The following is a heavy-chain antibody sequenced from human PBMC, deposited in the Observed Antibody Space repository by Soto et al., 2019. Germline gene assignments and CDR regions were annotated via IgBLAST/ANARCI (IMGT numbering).Heavy chain of an antibody. Sequence: GESLKISCKGSGYSFTSYWIGWVRQMPGKGLEWMGIIYPGDSDTRYSPSFQGQVTISADKSISTAYLQWSSLKASDTAMYYCARHGGYDSIGYPRDAFDIWGQGTMVTVSS. CDR1: GYSFTSYW. CDR2: IYPGDSDT. V-gene: IGHV5-51*01. CDR3: ARHGGYDSIGYPRDAFDI. J-gene: IGHJ3*02. D-gene: IGHD3-22*01.